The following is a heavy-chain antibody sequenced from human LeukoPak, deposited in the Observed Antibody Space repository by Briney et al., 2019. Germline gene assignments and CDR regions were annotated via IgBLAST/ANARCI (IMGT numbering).Heavy chain of an antibody. J-gene: IGHJ6*03. Sequence: GGSLRLSCAASRFTFSDYWMHWVRQAPGKGLVWVSRINRDGGGTTYADSVKGRFTISRDNAKNTLYLQMNSLRAEDMAVYYCASSITISDYMDVWGKGTTVTVSS. CDR2: INRDGGGT. V-gene: IGHV3-74*01. CDR3: ASSITISDYMDV. D-gene: IGHD3-3*01. CDR1: RFTFSDYW.